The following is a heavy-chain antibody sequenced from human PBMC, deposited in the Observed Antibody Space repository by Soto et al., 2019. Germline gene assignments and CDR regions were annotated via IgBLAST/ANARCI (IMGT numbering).Heavy chain of an antibody. D-gene: IGHD5-18*01. Sequence: GGSLRLSCAASGFTFRSYGMHWVRQAPGKGLEWVAVISYDRSTIYYTDSVKGRFTISRDNAKNSLYLQMNSLRAEDTAVYYCARGVRNNYGYLPDHWGQGTLVTVSS. CDR2: ISYDRSTI. J-gene: IGHJ4*02. V-gene: IGHV3-33*01. CDR3: ARGVRNNYGYLPDH. CDR1: GFTFRSYG.